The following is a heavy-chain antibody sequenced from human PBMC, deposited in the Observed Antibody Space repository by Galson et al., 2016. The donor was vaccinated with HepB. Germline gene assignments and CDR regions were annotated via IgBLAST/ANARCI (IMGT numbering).Heavy chain of an antibody. D-gene: IGHD5-18*01. CDR2: INPESGAP. V-gene: IGHV1-2*02. Sequence: SVKVSCKASGYTFPDYYIHWVRQAPGQGLEWMGWINPESGAPTYAHKFQGRVTMTRVTSNSTAYMDLSRLRSDDTAISYCANMGVDTAGVSFPFYYWGQGTLVTVSS. J-gene: IGHJ4*02. CDR1: GYTFPDYY. CDR3: ANMGVDTAGVSFPFYY.